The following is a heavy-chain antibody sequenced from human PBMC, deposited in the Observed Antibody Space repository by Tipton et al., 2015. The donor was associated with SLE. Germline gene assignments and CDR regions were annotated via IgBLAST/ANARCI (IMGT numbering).Heavy chain of an antibody. CDR1: GFSFSDHF. Sequence: SLRLSCAASGFSFSDHFMDWVRQAPGKGLERIARIRNKPKTYTTEYAASVKGRFTISRDDSKSSLYLQMNSLRVEDTAFYYCARGDVPVSGLDYWGPGTLVTVSS. D-gene: IGHD1-26*01. CDR2: IRNKPKTYTT. CDR3: ARGDVPVSGLDY. J-gene: IGHJ4*02. V-gene: IGHV3-72*01.